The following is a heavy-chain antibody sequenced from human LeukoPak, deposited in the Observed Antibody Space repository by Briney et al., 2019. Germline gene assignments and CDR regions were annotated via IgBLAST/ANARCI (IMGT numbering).Heavy chain of an antibody. D-gene: IGHD2-21*02. CDR2: ISGSGGST. J-gene: IGHJ4*02. V-gene: IGHV3-23*01. CDR3: AKEREVGGTADY. CDR1: GFTFSSYA. Sequence: GGSLRLSCSASGFTFSSYAMSWVRQAPGKGLEWVSAISGSGGSTYYVDSVKGRFTISRDNSKNTLYLQMNSLRAEDTAVYYCAKEREVGGTADYWGQGTLVTVSA.